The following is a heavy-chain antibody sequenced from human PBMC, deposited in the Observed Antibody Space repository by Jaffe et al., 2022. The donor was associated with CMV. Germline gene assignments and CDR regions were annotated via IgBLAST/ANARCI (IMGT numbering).Heavy chain of an antibody. D-gene: IGHD6-19*01. CDR2: IWYDGSNK. V-gene: IGHV3-33*08. J-gene: IGHJ4*02. Sequence: QVQLVESGGGVVQPGRSLRLSCAASGFTFSSYGMHWVRQAPGKGLEWVAVIWYDGSNKYYADSVKGRFTISRDNSKNTLYLQMNSLRAEDTAVYYCARGGALSSGWGNYFDYWGQGTLVTVSS. CDR3: ARGGALSSGWGNYFDY. CDR1: GFTFSSYG.